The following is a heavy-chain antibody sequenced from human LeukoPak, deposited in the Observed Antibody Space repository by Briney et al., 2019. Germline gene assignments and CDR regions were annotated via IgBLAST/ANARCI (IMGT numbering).Heavy chain of an antibody. V-gene: IGHV1-8*01. D-gene: IGHD3-10*01. Sequence: ASVKVSCKASGYTFTSYDINWVRQATGQGLEWMGWMNPNSGNTGYAQKFQGRVTMTRNTSISTAYMELSSLRSEDTAVYYCARGGSGSYYNVGYYYYMDVWGKGTTVTISS. CDR3: ARGGSGSYYNVGYYYYMDV. CDR1: GYTFTSYD. J-gene: IGHJ6*03. CDR2: MNPNSGNT.